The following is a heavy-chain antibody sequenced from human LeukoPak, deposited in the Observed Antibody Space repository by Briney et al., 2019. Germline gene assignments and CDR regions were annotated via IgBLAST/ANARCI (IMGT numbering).Heavy chain of an antibody. Sequence: PGGSLRLSCAASGFTFSSYAMSWVRQAPGKGLESVSAISGSGGSTYYADSVKGRFTISRDNSKNTLYLQMNSLRAEDTAVYYCAKDPEYSSSLGYFDYWGQGTLVTVSS. D-gene: IGHD6-6*01. CDR3: AKDPEYSSSLGYFDY. J-gene: IGHJ4*02. V-gene: IGHV3-23*01. CDR2: ISGSGGST. CDR1: GFTFSSYA.